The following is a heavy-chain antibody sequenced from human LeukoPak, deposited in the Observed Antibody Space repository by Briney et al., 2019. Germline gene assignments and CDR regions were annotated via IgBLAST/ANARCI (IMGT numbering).Heavy chain of an antibody. J-gene: IGHJ6*04. CDR1: GGSISSSNW. D-gene: IGHD6-19*01. V-gene: IGHV4-4*02. CDR2: IYRSGST. Sequence: SGTLSLTCAVSGGSISSSNWWSWVRQPPGKGLEWIGEIYRSGSTNYNPSLKSRVTISVDKSKNQFSLKLSSVTAADTAVYYCARGLPNPPPKQWLVKLYYYGMDVWGKGTTVTVSS. CDR3: ARGLPNPPPKQWLVKLYYYGMDV.